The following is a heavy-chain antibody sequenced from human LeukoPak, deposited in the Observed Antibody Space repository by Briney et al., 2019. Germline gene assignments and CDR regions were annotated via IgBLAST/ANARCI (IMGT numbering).Heavy chain of an antibody. CDR3: ARESAAADTTFDY. CDR2: LYPGVGT. V-gene: IGHV4-4*07. CDR1: GGPIFSYY. D-gene: IGHD6-13*01. Sequence: SETLSLTCTVSGGPIFSYYWSWIWQTAGKGLEWIGRLYPGVGTDYNPSLKSRVTMSVDTSKKQFALKLSAVTAADTAVYYCARESAAADTTFDYWGQGTLVTVSS. J-gene: IGHJ4*02.